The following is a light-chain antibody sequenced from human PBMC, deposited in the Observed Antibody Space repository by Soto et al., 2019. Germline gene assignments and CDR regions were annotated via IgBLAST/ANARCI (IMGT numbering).Light chain of an antibody. CDR3: QQYDNWWT. CDR2: GAS. Sequence: EIVMTQSPATLSVSPGEKATLSCRASQSVSSYLAWYQQKPGQAPRLLIYGASTRATGIPARFSGSGSGTEFTLTISSLQSEDLAVYYCQQYDNWWTFGQGTKVDIK. J-gene: IGKJ1*01. CDR1: QSVSSY. V-gene: IGKV3-15*01.